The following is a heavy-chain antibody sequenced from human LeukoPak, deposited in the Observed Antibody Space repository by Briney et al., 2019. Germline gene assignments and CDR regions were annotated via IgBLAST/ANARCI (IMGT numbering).Heavy chain of an antibody. Sequence: SETLSLTCTVSGESISGYYWSWLRQPPGKGLQSIRHIYYSGSTNYNPSLKSRVTISVDTSKNQFSLKLSSVTAADTAVYYCARGVVIAPQTFDYWGQGTLVTVSS. V-gene: IGHV4-59*01. D-gene: IGHD2-21*01. CDR2: IYYSGST. J-gene: IGHJ4*02. CDR3: ARGVVIAPQTFDY. CDR1: GESISGYY.